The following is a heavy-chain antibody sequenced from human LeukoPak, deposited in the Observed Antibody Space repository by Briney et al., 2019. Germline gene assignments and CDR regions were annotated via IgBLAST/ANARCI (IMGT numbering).Heavy chain of an antibody. J-gene: IGHJ4*02. V-gene: IGHV4-39*01. D-gene: IGHD6-13*01. CDR2: IYYSGST. Sequence: SETLSLTCTVPGGSISSSTYYWGWIRQPPGKGLEWIGSIYYSGSTYYNPSLKSRVTISVDKSNNQFSLKLSSVTAADTAVYFCASWQYSSSSAYWGQGTLVTVSS. CDR1: GGSISSSTYY. CDR3: ASWQYSSSSAY.